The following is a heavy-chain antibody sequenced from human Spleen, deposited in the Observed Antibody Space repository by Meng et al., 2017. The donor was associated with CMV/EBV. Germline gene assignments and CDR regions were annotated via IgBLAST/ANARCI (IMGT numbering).Heavy chain of an antibody. CDR3: ARDLCDTTSCYSFSGSFFYYYGMDV. D-gene: IGHD2-2*02. CDR1: RFTFSDYY. J-gene: IGHJ6*02. CDR2: MSYDGSKK. V-gene: IGHV3-30*03. Sequence: GGSLRLSCAASRFTFSDYYMNWVRQAPGKGLEWVAVMSYDGSKKYYAGSVMGRFTISRDSSKNTLYLQLNALRTEDTAVYYCARDLCDTTSCYSFSGSFFYYYGMDVWGHGTTVTVSS.